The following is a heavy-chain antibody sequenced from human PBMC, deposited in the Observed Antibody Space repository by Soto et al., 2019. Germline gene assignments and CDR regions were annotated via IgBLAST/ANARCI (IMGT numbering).Heavy chain of an antibody. CDR2: IYSGGTT. D-gene: IGHD2-2*01. CDR3: AINPCSSTSCPTYFDY. J-gene: IGHJ4*02. Sequence: GGSLRLSCAASGFTVSSNYMSWVRQAPGKGLEWVSVIYSGGTTYYAGSVKGRFTISRDNSKNTLYLQMNSLRAEDTAVYYCAINPCSSTSCPTYFDYWGQGTLVTVSS. V-gene: IGHV3-53*01. CDR1: GFTVSSNY.